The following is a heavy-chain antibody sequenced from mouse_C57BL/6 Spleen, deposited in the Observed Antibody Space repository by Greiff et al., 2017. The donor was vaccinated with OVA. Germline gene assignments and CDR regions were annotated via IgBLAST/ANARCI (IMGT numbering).Heavy chain of an antibody. CDR2: IYPGNSDT. J-gene: IGHJ4*01. Sequence: VQLQQSGTVLARPGASVKMSCKTSGYTFTSYWMHWVKQRPGQGLEWIGAIYPGNSDTSYNQKFKGKAKLTAVTSDSTAYMELSSLTHEDSAVYYCTRSGYGSSEAMDYWGQGTSVTVSS. D-gene: IGHD1-1*01. V-gene: IGHV1-5*01. CDR1: GYTFTSYW. CDR3: TRSGYGSSEAMDY.